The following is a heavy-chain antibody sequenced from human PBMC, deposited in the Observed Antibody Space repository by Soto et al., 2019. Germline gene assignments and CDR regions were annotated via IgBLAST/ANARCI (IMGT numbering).Heavy chain of an antibody. D-gene: IGHD6-6*01. CDR2: IIPIFGTA. Sequence: SVKVSCKASAGTFSSYAISWVRQAPGQGLEWMGGIIPIFGTANYAQKFQGRVTITADESTSTAYMELSSLRSEDTAVYYCARGPIAARRSNWFDPWGQGTLVTASS. J-gene: IGHJ5*02. CDR3: ARGPIAARRSNWFDP. V-gene: IGHV1-69*13. CDR1: AGTFSSYA.